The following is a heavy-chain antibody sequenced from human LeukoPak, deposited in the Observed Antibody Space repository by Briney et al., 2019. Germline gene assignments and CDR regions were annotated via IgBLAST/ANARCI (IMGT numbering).Heavy chain of an antibody. J-gene: IGHJ5*02. Sequence: TGGSLRLSCAASGFTFNSYEMNWVRQAPGKGLEWISYISGSGSLIYYADSVEGRFTISRDNAKNSLFLQMISLRAEDTAVYYCARGRYYTNAWGSPPWGQGTLVIVSS. CDR3: ARGRYYTNAWGSPP. CDR1: GFTFNSYE. CDR2: ISGSGSLI. D-gene: IGHD2-8*01. V-gene: IGHV3-48*03.